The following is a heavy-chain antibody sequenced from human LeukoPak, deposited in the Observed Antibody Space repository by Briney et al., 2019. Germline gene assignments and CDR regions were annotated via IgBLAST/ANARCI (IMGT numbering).Heavy chain of an antibody. J-gene: IGHJ5*02. Sequence: GGSLGLSFIASGFPFGNYAMSGVRQAPGKGLELVSGIYGSDDKTVYGDAVKGRFTISRDNSKNTLYLQMNSLRADDTAVYYCAKTQGYYDAWGQGALVTVSS. CDR3: AKTQGYYDA. CDR1: GFPFGNYA. CDR2: IYGSDDKT. V-gene: IGHV3-23*01. D-gene: IGHD2-15*01.